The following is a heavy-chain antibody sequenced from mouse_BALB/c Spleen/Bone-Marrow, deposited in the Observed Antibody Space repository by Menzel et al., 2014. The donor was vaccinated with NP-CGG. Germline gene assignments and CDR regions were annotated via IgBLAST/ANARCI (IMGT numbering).Heavy chain of an antibody. D-gene: IGHD1-1*01. CDR3: ARRYYGVFFDL. CDR1: GYSFTGYT. CDR2: INPYNGGT. J-gene: IGHJ1*01. V-gene: IGHV1-18*01. Sequence: EVQGVESGPELVKPGASMKISCKASGYSFTGYTMNWVKQSHGKNLEWIGLINPYNGGTTYNQKFKGKATLTVDKSSSTLYSELLSLTSEDSAVYYCARRYYGVFFDLGGEGTTVAVSS.